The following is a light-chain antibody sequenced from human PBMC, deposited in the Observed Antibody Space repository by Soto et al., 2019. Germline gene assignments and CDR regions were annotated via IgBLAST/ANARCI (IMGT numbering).Light chain of an antibody. CDR3: QRFGTSPQWT. V-gene: IGKV3-20*01. CDR2: GTS. J-gene: IGKJ1*01. CDR1: QSLSSSY. Sequence: EIVLTQSPATLSLPPGEVPTLPCRPSQSLSSSYLAWYQQKPGQAHRLIIYGTSIRATGIPDRFSGSGSGTDFTLTITRLEPEDFAVYYCQRFGTSPQWTLGKGKKVDIK.